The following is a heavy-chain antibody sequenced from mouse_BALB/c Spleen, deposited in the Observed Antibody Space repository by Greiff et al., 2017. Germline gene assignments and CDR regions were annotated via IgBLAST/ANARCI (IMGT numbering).Heavy chain of an antibody. CDR1: GFSLTGYG. CDR2: IWGDGST. V-gene: IGHV2-6-7*01. J-gene: IGHJ4*01. D-gene: IGHD1-2*01. CDR3: ARASLLRLRDYAMDY. Sequence: VQLQESGPGLVAPSQSLSITCTVSGFSLTGYGVNWVRQPPGKGLEWLGMIWGDGSTDYNSALKSRLSISKDNSKSQVFLKMNSLQTDDTARYYCARASLLRLRDYAMDYWGQGTSVTVSS.